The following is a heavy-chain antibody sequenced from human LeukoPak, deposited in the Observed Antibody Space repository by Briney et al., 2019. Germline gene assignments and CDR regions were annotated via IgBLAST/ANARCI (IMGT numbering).Heavy chain of an antibody. Sequence: PGGSLRLSCVDSGFTFSRYWMHWVRQAPGKGLVWVSHITTDGSSTSYADSVKGRLTISRDNAKNSLYLQMNSLRAEDTAVYYCARDLKGYYYDSSGYSDYWGQGTLVTVSS. D-gene: IGHD3-22*01. J-gene: IGHJ4*02. CDR2: ITTDGSST. CDR3: ARDLKGYYYDSSGYSDY. CDR1: GFTFSRYW. V-gene: IGHV3-74*01.